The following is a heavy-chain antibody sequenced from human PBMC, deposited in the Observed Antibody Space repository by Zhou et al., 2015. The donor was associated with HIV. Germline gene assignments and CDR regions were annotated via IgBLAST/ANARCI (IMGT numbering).Heavy chain of an antibody. V-gene: IGHV1-69*12. CDR3: ARGVRRVVSTAMVPSPYYFDY. Sequence: QVQLVQSGAEVKKPGSSVKVSCKASGGTFSSYAISWVRQAPGQGLEWMGGIIPIFGTANYAQKFQGRVTITADESTSTAYMELSSLRSEDTAVYYCARGVRRVVSTAMVPSPYYFDYWGQGTLVHRLL. CDR2: IIPIFGTA. D-gene: IGHD5-18*01. CDR1: GGTFSSYA. J-gene: IGHJ4*02.